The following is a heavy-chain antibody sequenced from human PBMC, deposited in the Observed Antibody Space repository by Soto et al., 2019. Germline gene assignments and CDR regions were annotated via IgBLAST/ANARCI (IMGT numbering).Heavy chain of an antibody. CDR3: ASHAVHSSGFTDY. CDR2: IYYSGGT. D-gene: IGHD6-19*01. V-gene: IGHV4-39*01. J-gene: IGHJ4*02. CDR1: GGSISSSSYY. Sequence: SETLSLTCTVSGGSISSSSYYWGWIRQPPGKGLEWIGSIYYSGGTYYNPSLKSRVTISVDTSKNQFSLKLSSVTAADTAVYYCASHAVHSSGFTDYWGQGTLVTVSS.